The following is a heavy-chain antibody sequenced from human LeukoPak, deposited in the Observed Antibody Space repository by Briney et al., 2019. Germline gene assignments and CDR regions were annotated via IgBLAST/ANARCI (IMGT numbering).Heavy chain of an antibody. CDR1: GFSLSSYG. CDR2: LSYDGSYE. Sequence: GGSLRLSCAASGFSLSSYGMHWVRQAPGKGLEWVAVLSYDGSYENYADSVKGRFTISRDSSKNTLYLQMISLRAEDTAMYYCAKDSRIVAATSLDYWGQGNLVSVSS. J-gene: IGHJ4*02. V-gene: IGHV3-30*18. CDR3: AKDSRIVAATSLDY. D-gene: IGHD1-26*01.